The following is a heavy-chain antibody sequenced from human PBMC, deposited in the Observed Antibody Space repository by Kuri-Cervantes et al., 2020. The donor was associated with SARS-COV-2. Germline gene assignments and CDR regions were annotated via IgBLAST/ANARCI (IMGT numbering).Heavy chain of an antibody. CDR2: INHSGST. Sequence: SETLSLTCAVYGGSFSGYYWSWIRQPPGKGLEWIGEINHSGSTNYNPSLKSRVTISVDTSKNQFSLKLSSVTAADTAVYYCARGGRIAVAGILLPLYYYGMDVRGQGTTVTVSS. J-gene: IGHJ6*02. D-gene: IGHD6-19*01. CDR1: GGSFSGYY. V-gene: IGHV4-34*01. CDR3: ARGGRIAVAGILLPLYYYGMDV.